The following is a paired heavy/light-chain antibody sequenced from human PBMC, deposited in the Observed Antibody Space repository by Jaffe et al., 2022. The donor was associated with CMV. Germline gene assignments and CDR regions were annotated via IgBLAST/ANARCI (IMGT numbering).Heavy chain of an antibody. CDR2: ISSNGGST. V-gene: IGHV3-64D*06. J-gene: IGHJ3*02. CDR1: GFTFSSYA. D-gene: IGHD4-17*01. CDR3: VKDRALRLAGDYPHDAFDI. Sequence: EVQLVESGGGLVQPGGSLRLSCSASGFTFSSYAMHWVRQAPGKGLEYVSAISSNGGSTYYADSVKGRFTISRDNSKNTLYLQMSSLRAEDTAVYYCVKDRALRLAGDYPHDAFDIWGQGTMVTVSS.
Light chain of an antibody. Sequence: DIQMTQSPSTLSASVGDRVTITCRASQSISSWLAWYQQKPGKAPKLLIYKASSLESGVPSRFSGSGSGTEFTLTISSLQPDDFATYYCQQYNSHRGTFGQGTKVEIK. CDR3: QQYNSHRGT. J-gene: IGKJ1*01. CDR1: QSISSW. CDR2: KAS. V-gene: IGKV1-5*03.